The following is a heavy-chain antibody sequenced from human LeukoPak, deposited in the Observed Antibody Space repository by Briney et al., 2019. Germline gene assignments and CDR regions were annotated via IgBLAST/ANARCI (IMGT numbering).Heavy chain of an antibody. D-gene: IGHD3-10*01. CDR2: INPSGGST. J-gene: IGHJ5*02. Sequence: ASVKVSCKASGYTFTSYYMHWVRQAPGQGLEWMGIINPSGGSTSYAQKLQGRVTMTRDTSTSTVYMELSSLRSEDTAVYYCARSMVRVPGDPWGQGTLVTVSS. V-gene: IGHV1-46*03. CDR1: GYTFTSYY. CDR3: ARSMVRVPGDP.